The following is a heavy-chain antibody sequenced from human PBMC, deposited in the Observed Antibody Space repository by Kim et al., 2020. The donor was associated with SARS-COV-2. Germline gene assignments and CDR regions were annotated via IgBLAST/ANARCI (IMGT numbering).Heavy chain of an antibody. CDR1: GGSISSSDW. V-gene: IGHV4-4*02. CDR2: IDHIVSA. Sequence: SETLSLTCAVSGGSISSSDWWSWVRQPPGKGLEWIGEIDHIVSANYNQSLKRRVTISVDKSKNQFSLKLTSVTAADTAVYYCARLQWQTPRRIVAVVTRGTYYFDYWGQGTLVTVSS. D-gene: IGHD5-12*01. CDR3: ARLQWQTPRRIVAVVTRGTYYFDY. J-gene: IGHJ4*02.